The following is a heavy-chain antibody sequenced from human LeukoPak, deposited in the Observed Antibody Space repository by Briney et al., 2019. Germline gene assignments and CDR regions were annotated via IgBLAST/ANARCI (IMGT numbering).Heavy chain of an antibody. CDR1: GFTFSSYA. J-gene: IGHJ4*02. V-gene: IGHV3-23*01. D-gene: IGHD5-24*01. CDR3: ASPPRRDGYTMGY. Sequence: GGSLRLSCAASGFTFSSYAMSWVRQAPGKGLEWVSAISGSGGSTYYADSVKGRFTISRDNSKNSLYLQMNSLRAEDTAVYYCASPPRRDGYTMGYWGQGTLVTVSS. CDR2: ISGSGGST.